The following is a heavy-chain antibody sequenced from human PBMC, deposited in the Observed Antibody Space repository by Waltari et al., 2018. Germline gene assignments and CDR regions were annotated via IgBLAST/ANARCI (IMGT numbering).Heavy chain of an antibody. D-gene: IGHD5-18*01. CDR3: ARTAMGLYYFDY. V-gene: IGHV4-31*03. CDR1: GGSISSGGYY. J-gene: IGHJ4*02. CDR2: LYYSGGP. Sequence: QVQLQESGPGLVKPSQTLSLTCTVSGGSISSGGYYWSWIRQHPGKGLEGIGYLYYSGGPYYNPSLKSRVTISVDTSKNQFSLKLSSVTAADTAVYYCARTAMGLYYFDYWGQGTLVTVSS.